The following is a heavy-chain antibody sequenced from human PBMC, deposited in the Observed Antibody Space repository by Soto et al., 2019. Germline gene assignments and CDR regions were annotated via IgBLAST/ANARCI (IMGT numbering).Heavy chain of an antibody. CDR2: IYYPGIT. CDR3: AREGALLFGATPDSYDHLAA. D-gene: IGHD2-15*01. Sequence: SGGSSRTGANHVCCLRHDPEQGLEWIGLIYYPGITDYNPSLKSRVAISLDTSKNQFSLRLSSVTAADTAVYYCAREGALLFGATPDSYDHLAAWGQGRTVT. V-gene: IGHV4-30-4*06. J-gene: IGHJ6*02. CDR1: GGSSRTGANH.